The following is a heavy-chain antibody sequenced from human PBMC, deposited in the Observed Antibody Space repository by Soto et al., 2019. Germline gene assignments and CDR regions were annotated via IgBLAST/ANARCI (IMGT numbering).Heavy chain of an antibody. CDR2: INPNSGGT. CDR3: ARAYTVEYSSSPAAGPFDY. CDR1: GYTFTGYY. D-gene: IGHD6-6*01. J-gene: IGHJ4*02. Sequence: ASVKVSCKASGYTFTGYYMHWVRQAPGQGLEWMGWINPNSGGTNYAQKFQGWVTMTRDTSISTAYMELSRLRSDDTAVYYCARAYTVEYSSSPAAGPFDYWGQGTLVTVSS. V-gene: IGHV1-2*04.